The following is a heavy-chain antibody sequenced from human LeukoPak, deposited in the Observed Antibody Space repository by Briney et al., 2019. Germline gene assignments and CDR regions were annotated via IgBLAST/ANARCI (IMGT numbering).Heavy chain of an antibody. V-gene: IGHV3-23*01. CDR3: AKGATSGRTRDAFDI. Sequence: GGSLRLSCAASGFTFSGYSMNWVRQAPGKGLEWVSVISATGGSTYYGGSVKGRFTISRDNSKNTLYLQMNSLRAEDTAVYYCAKGATSGRTRDAFDIWGQGTMATVSS. J-gene: IGHJ3*02. CDR2: ISATGGST. CDR1: GFTFSGYS. D-gene: IGHD1-26*01.